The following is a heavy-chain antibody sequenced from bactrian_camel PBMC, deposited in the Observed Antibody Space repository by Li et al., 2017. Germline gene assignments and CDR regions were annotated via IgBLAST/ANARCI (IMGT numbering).Heavy chain of an antibody. CDR3: TTEGSWLPPSD. CDR2: IDSDGST. CDR1: GYSHRNNC. D-gene: IGHD2*01. Sequence: VQLVESGGGSVQSGGSLRLSCTASGYSHRNNCMGWFRQAPGKEREGVAAIDSDGSTSYADSVAGRFTISRDNAENTLYLQLSSLKTEDTAMYYCTTEGSWLPPSDWGQGTQVTVS. J-gene: IGHJ4*01. V-gene: IGHV3S53*01.